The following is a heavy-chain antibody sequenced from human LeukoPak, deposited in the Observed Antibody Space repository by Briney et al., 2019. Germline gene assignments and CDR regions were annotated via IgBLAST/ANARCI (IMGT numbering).Heavy chain of an antibody. Sequence: GGSLRLSCAASGLSFRFQSLSWVRQAPGKGLEWLSYISSDGSSTSYADSVKGRFTISRDDAKSSLFLQMNSLRVEDTAIYYCASADDFSSGSNRGFEHWGQGSLVTVSS. J-gene: IGHJ4*02. CDR3: ASADDFSSGSNRGFEH. V-gene: IGHV3-48*01. CDR2: ISSDGSST. CDR1: GLSFRFQS. D-gene: IGHD3-3*01.